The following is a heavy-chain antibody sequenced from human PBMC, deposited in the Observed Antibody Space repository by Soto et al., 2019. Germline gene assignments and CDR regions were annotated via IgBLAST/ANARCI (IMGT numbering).Heavy chain of an antibody. CDR2: INPNSGGT. CDR1: GYTFTGYY. J-gene: IGHJ5*02. Sequence: ASVKVSCKASGYTFTGYYMHWVRQAPGQGLEWMGWINPNSGGTNYAQKFQGRVTMTRDTSISTAYMELSRLRSDDTAVYYCARLITMVRGHNWFDPWGQGTLVTVSS. CDR3: ARLITMVRGHNWFDP. V-gene: IGHV1-2*02. D-gene: IGHD3-10*01.